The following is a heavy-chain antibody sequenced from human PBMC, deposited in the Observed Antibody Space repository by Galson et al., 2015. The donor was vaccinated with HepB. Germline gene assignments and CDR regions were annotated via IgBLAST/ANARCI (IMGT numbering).Heavy chain of an antibody. CDR3: AKANYYDSSGYYPVDYYYGMDV. V-gene: IGHV3-43D*03. D-gene: IGHD3-22*01. CDR2: ISWDGGST. Sequence: SLRLSCAASGFTFDDYAMHWVRQAPGKGLEWVSLISWDGGSTYYADSVKGRFTISRDNSKNSLYLQMNSLRAEDTALYYCAKANYYDSSGYYPVDYYYGMDVWGQGTTVTVSS. CDR1: GFTFDDYA. J-gene: IGHJ6*02.